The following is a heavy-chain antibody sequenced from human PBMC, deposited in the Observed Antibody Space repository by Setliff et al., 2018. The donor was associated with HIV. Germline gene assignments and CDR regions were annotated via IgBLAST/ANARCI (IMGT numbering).Heavy chain of an antibody. D-gene: IGHD3-9*01. CDR2: ISSRGNT. CDR3: ARQTWEYYDTLTGYYRSPKNVDS. V-gene: IGHV4-39*01. J-gene: IGHJ4*02. Sequence: SETLSLTCTVSGGSISSXSYYWGWIRQPPGTGLEWIGSISSRGNTSYNPSLKCRFTISIDTSKNPFFLKLSAVTAPDTAIYYCARQTWEYYDTLTGYYRSPKNVDSWGQGTLVTVSS. CDR1: GGSISSXSYY.